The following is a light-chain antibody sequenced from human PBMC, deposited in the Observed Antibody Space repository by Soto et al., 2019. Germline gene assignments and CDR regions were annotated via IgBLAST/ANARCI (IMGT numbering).Light chain of an antibody. J-gene: IGKJ5*01. Sequence: EIVLTQSPATLSLSPGERATVSCRSSQSISSYLAWYQQKPGQAPRLLIYDASNRATGIPARFSGGGSGTDFTLTISSLEPEDFAVYYCQQRSNRPPTFGQGTRLEIK. CDR3: QQRSNRPPT. V-gene: IGKV3-11*01. CDR1: QSISSY. CDR2: DAS.